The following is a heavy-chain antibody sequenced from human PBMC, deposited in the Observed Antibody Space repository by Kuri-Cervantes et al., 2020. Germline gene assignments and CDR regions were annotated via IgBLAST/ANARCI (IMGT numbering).Heavy chain of an antibody. CDR1: GGSISSSSYY. J-gene: IGHJ4*02. V-gene: IGHV4-39*07. CDR2: IYYSGST. D-gene: IGHD1/OR15-1a*01. Sequence: SETLSLTCTVSGGSISSSSYYWGWIRQPPGKGLEWIGSIYYSGSTYYNPSLKSRVTISVDTSKNQFSLKLSSVTAADTAVYYCASMAEQSYYFDYRGQGTLVTVSS. CDR3: ASMAEQSYYFDY.